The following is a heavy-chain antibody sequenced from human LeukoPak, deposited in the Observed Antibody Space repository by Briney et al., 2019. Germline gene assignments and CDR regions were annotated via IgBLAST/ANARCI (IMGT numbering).Heavy chain of an antibody. V-gene: IGHV1-24*01. CDR3: ATGPGPAPLMITFGGVIVY. D-gene: IGHD3-16*02. CDR1: GYTLTELS. CDR2: FDPEDGET. J-gene: IGHJ4*02. Sequence: ASVKVSCKVSGYTLTELSMHWVRQAPGKGLEWMGGFDPEDGETIYAQKFQGRVTMTEDTSTDTAYMELSSLRSEDTAVYYCATGPGPAPLMITFGGVIVYWGQGTWSPSPQ.